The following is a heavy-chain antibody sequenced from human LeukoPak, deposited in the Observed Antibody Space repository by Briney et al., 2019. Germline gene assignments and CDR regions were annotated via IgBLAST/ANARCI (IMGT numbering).Heavy chain of an antibody. CDR3: ARDFYYYDSSGYYYDY. V-gene: IGHV1-18*01. Sequence: ASVKVSCTASGYTFTSYGISWVRQAPGQGLEWMGWISAYNGNTNYAQKLQGRVTMTTDTSTSTAYMELRSLRSDDTAVYYCARDFYYYDSSGYYYDYWGQGTLVTVSS. CDR1: GYTFTSYG. CDR2: ISAYNGNT. J-gene: IGHJ4*02. D-gene: IGHD3-22*01.